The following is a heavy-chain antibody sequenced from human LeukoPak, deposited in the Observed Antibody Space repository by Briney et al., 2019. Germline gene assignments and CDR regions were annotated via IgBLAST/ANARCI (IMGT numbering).Heavy chain of an antibody. CDR2: IYYSGST. V-gene: IGHV4-59*01. D-gene: IGHD3-22*01. CDR1: GGSISSYY. Sequence: SETLSLTCTVSGGSISSYYWSWIRQPPGKGLEWIGYIYYSGSTNYNPSLKSRVTISVDTSKNQFSLKLSSVTAADTAMYYCARDWGREGYYDSSGYYDAFDIWGQGTMVTVSS. J-gene: IGHJ3*02. CDR3: ARDWGREGYYDSSGYYDAFDI.